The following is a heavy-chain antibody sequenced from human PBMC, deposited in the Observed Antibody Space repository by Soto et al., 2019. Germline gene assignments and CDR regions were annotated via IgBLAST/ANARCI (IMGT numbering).Heavy chain of an antibody. CDR2: ITTNGLGT. J-gene: IGHJ4*02. CDR1: GFTFNSYG. V-gene: IGHV3-64D*06. CDR3: ARGTYFDR. Sequence: GGSLRLSCSASGFTFNSYGFNWVRQAPGKGLEFVSPITTNGLGTNYADSVRGRFTISRDTSKNTVYLHMTSLSAEDTAVYYCARGTYFDRWGQGTLVTVSS. D-gene: IGHD3-10*01.